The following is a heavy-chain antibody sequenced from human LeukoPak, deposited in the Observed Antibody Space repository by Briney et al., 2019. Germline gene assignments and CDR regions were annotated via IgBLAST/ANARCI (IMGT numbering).Heavy chain of an antibody. CDR3: ARRPLAVPAAPEFDP. CDR2: IYYSGST. V-gene: IGHV4-59*11. Sequence: SETLSLTCTVSGGPISSHYWSWIRQPPGKGLEWIGHIYYSGSTNYNPSLKSRAAITVDTSKNQFSLKLSSMTAADTAVYYCARRPLAVPAAPEFDPWGQGTLVTVSS. J-gene: IGHJ5*02. D-gene: IGHD2-2*01. CDR1: GGPISSHY.